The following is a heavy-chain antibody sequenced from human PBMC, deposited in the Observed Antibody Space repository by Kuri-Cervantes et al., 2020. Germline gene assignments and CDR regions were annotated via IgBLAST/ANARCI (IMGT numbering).Heavy chain of an antibody. Sequence: GGSLRLSCAASGFTFSSYGMHWVRQAPGKGLEWVSVIYSGGSTYYADSVKGRFTISRDNSKNTLYLQMNSLRAEDTAVYYCARGDYGDNRWGYFDLWGRGTLVTVSS. CDR1: GFTFSSYG. V-gene: IGHV3-NL1*01. CDR2: IYSGGST. J-gene: IGHJ2*01. CDR3: ARGDYGDNRWGYFDL. D-gene: IGHD4-23*01.